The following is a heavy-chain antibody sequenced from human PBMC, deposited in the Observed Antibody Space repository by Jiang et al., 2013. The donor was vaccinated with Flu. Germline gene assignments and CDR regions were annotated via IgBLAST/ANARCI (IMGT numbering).Heavy chain of an antibody. CDR1: GDSVSSNSVA. J-gene: IGHJ4*02. D-gene: IGHD1-20*01. CDR2: TYYRSKWYN. CDR3: ARGYTWSFDY. V-gene: IGHV6-1*01. Sequence: QTLSLTCAISGDSVSSNSVAWHWIRQSPSRGLEWLGRTYYRSKWYNDYAVSVKTRITVDPDTSKNQFSLQLNSVTPEDTAVYYCARGYTWSFDYWGQGTLVTVSS.